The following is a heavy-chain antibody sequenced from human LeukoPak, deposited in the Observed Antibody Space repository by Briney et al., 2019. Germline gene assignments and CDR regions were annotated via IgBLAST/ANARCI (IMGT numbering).Heavy chain of an antibody. D-gene: IGHD3-10*01. CDR1: GYTFTGYY. CDR3: ARDWNVLLWFGEFGWFDP. Sequence: ASVKVSCKASGYTFTGYYMHWVRQAPGQGLEWMGWINPNSGGTNYAQKFQGGVTMTRDTSISTAYMELSRLRSDDTAVYYCARDWNVLLWFGEFGWFDPWGQGTLVTVSS. J-gene: IGHJ5*02. V-gene: IGHV1-2*02. CDR2: INPNSGGT.